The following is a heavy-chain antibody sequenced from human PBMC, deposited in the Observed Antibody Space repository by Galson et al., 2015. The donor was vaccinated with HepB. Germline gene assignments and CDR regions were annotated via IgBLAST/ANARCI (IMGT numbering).Heavy chain of an antibody. Sequence: SLRLSCAASGFTFSSYEMNWVRQAPGKGLEWVSYISSSGSTIYYADSVKGRFTISRDNAKNSLYLQMNSLRAEDTAVYYCARDFGRYDFWSGPDAFDIWGQGTMVTVSS. D-gene: IGHD3-3*01. CDR2: ISSSGSTI. CDR3: ARDFGRYDFWSGPDAFDI. V-gene: IGHV3-48*03. CDR1: GFTFSSYE. J-gene: IGHJ3*02.